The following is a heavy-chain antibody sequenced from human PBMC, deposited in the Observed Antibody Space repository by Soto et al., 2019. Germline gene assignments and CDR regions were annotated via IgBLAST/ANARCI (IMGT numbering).Heavy chain of an antibody. CDR1: GGSISSGGYY. CDR2: IYYSGST. V-gene: IGHV4-31*03. J-gene: IGHJ4*02. Sequence: QVQLQESGPGLVKPSQTLSLTCTVSGGSISSGGYYWSWIRQHPGKGLEWIGYIYYSGSTYYNPSLKSRVTLSVDTSKNQFSLKLSSVTAADTAVYYCARDTWTTRMGTVDYWGQGTLVTVSS. CDR3: ARDTWTTRMGTVDY. D-gene: IGHD4-17*01.